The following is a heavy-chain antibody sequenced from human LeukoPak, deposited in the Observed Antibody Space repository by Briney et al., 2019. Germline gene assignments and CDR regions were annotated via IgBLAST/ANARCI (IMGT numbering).Heavy chain of an antibody. J-gene: IGHJ4*02. CDR2: IGTAGDT. D-gene: IGHD2-2*01. Sequence: RGGSLRLSCAASGFTFSSYDMHWVRQATGKGLEWVSAIGTAGDTYYPGSVKGRFTISRENAKNSLYLQMNSLRAGDTAVYYCARAPTVLVGYCSSSSCQADYWGQGTLVTVSS. CDR3: ARAPTVLVGYCSSSSCQADY. CDR1: GFTFSSYD. V-gene: IGHV3-13*01.